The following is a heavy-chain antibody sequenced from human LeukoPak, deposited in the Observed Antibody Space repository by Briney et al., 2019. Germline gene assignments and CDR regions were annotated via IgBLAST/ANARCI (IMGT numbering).Heavy chain of an antibody. V-gene: IGHV3-23*01. CDR1: GFSFSSYA. CDR2: ITCGGSIT. D-gene: IGHD6-13*01. J-gene: IGHJ5*01. CDR3: ARESPVAATGRSWFDS. Sequence: GGSLRLSCAASGFSFSSYAMSWVRQAPGKGLEWVSTITCGGSITYYADSVKGRFTISRDNSKNTLYLQMNSLRAEDTALYYCARESPVAATGRSWFDSWGQGTLVTVSS.